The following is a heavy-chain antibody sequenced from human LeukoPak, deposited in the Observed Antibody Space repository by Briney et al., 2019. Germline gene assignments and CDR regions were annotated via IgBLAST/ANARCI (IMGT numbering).Heavy chain of an antibody. CDR2: IYYSGST. CDR3: ARASRAHYPQRAFDI. Sequence: SETLSLTCTVSGGSISSSSYYWSWIRQPPGKGLEWIGYIYYSGSTNYNPSLKSRVTISVDTSKNQFSLKLSSVTAADTAVYYCARASRAHYPQRAFDIWGQGTMVTVSS. D-gene: IGHD2-2*01. J-gene: IGHJ3*02. CDR1: GGSISSSSYY. V-gene: IGHV4-61*01.